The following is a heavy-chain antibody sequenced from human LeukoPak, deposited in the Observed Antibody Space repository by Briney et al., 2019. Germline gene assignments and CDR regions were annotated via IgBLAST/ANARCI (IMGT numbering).Heavy chain of an antibody. J-gene: IGHJ4*02. D-gene: IGHD6-13*01. CDR1: GFTFSSYE. CDR3: ARAESSNCLDY. CDR2: ISSSGSTI. V-gene: IGHV3-48*03. Sequence: PGGSLRLSCAASGFTFSSYEMNWVRQAPGKGLEWVSYISSSGSTIYYADSVKGRFTISRDNSKKTVYLQMNGLRAEDTAIYFCARAESSNCLDYWGQGTLVTVSS.